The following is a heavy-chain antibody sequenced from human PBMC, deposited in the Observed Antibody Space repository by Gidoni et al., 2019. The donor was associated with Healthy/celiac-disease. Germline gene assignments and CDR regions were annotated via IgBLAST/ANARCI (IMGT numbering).Heavy chain of an antibody. CDR2: IIPILGIA. CDR1: GGTFSSYA. Sequence: QVQLVQSGAEVQKPGSSVKVSCKASGGTFSSYAISWVRQAPGQGLEWMGRIIPILGIANYAKKFQGRVTITADKYTSTAYMELSSLRSEDTAVYYCAKWPGTTGGYWGQGTLVTVSS. J-gene: IGHJ4*02. CDR3: AKWPGTTGGY. V-gene: IGHV1-69*04. D-gene: IGHD1-1*01.